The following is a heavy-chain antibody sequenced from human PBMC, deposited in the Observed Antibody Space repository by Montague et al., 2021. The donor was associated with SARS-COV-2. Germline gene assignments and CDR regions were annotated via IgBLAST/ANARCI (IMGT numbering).Heavy chain of an antibody. J-gene: IGHJ4*02. V-gene: IGHV3-7*05. CDR3: ARGYDSSGYQY. CDR2: IKQNGSEK. CDR1: GFTFSTFW. Sequence: SLRLSCAASGFTFSTFWMTWVRQVPGKGLEWVAYIKQNGSEKYYMDSVKGRFTISRDNAKNSLYLQLDSLRAEDTAVYYCARGYDSSGYQYWGQGTLVTVSS. D-gene: IGHD3-22*01.